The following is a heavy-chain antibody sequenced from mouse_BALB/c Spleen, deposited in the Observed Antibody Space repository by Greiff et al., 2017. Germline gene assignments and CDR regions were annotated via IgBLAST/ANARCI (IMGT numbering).Heavy chain of an antibody. J-gene: IGHJ2*01. CDR2: ISSGSSTI. CDR1: GFTFSSFG. CDR3: ARGTTVVGDYFDY. V-gene: IGHV5-17*02. D-gene: IGHD1-1*01. Sequence: EVQLVESGGGLVQPGGSRKLSCAASGFTFSSFGMHWVRQAPEKGLEWVAYISSGSSTIYYADTVKGRFTISRDNPKNTLFLQMTSLRSEDTAMYYCARGTTVVGDYFDYWGQGTTLTVSS.